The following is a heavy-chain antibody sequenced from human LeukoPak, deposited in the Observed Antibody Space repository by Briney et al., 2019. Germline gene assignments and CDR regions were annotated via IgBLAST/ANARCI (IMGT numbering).Heavy chain of an antibody. CDR2: ISPTNSFL. V-gene: IGHV3-21*01. CDR1: GFTFSSYG. J-gene: IGHJ3*02. Sequence: GGSLRLSCAASGFTFSSYGMHWVRQAPGKGLEWVSYISPTNSFLYYSDSVRGRFTITRDNAKNSLYLQMDTLRAEDTAVYYCTRVGDSDRLKNDAFDIWGQGTMVTVSS. D-gene: IGHD3-16*01. CDR3: TRVGDSDRLKNDAFDI.